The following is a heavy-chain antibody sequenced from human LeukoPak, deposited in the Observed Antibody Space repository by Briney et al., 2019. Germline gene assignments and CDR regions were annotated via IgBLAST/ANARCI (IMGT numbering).Heavy chain of an antibody. Sequence: GGSLSLSCAASGFTFGSYELNWVGQAPGKGLEWVSYISSSGSTIYYADSVKGRFTISRDNAKNSLYLQMNSLRAEDTAVYYCAREIAGDYWGQGTLVTVSS. CDR3: AREIAGDY. V-gene: IGHV3-48*03. CDR2: ISSSGSTI. CDR1: GFTFGSYE. D-gene: IGHD6-13*01. J-gene: IGHJ4*02.